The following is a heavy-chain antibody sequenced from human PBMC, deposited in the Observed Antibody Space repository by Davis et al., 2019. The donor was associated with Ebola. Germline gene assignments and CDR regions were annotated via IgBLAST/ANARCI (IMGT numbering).Heavy chain of an antibody. V-gene: IGHV1-69*02. CDR1: GGTFSSYT. J-gene: IGHJ6*02. CDR3: AIESEVIQLWLVGGMDV. D-gene: IGHD5-18*01. Sequence: AASVKVSCKASGGTFSSYTFSWVRQAPGHGLEWMGRIIPILGIANYAQKFQGRVTITADKSTSTAYMELSSLRSEDTAVYYCAIESEVIQLWLVGGMDVWGQGTTVTVSS. CDR2: IIPILGIA.